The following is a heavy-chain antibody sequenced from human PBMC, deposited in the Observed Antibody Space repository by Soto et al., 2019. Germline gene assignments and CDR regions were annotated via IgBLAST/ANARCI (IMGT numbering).Heavy chain of an antibody. V-gene: IGHV4-39*01. D-gene: IGHD6-13*01. CDR3: ARIPLSSSWSFYFDY. CDR2: IYYSGST. CDR1: GGSISSSSYY. J-gene: IGHJ4*02. Sequence: SETLSLTCTVSGGSISSSSYYWGWIRQPPGKGLECIGSIYYSGSTYYNPSLKSRVTISVDTSKNQFSLKLSSVTAADTAVYYCARIPLSSSWSFYFDYWGQGTLVTVSS.